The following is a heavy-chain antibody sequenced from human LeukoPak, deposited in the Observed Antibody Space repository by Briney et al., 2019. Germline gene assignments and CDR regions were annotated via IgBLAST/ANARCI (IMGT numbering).Heavy chain of an antibody. CDR1: GFTFSDYW. D-gene: IGHD2/OR15-2a*01. J-gene: IGHJ4*02. CDR2: IKQDGSAK. Sequence: PGRSLRLSCAASGFTFSDYWMNWVRQAPGKGLEWVAKIKQDGSAKYYVDSVKGRFTISRDNAKNTLYLQINSLRVEDTALYYCARDLHSIDYWGQGTLVTVSS. V-gene: IGHV3-7*01. CDR3: ARDLHSIDY.